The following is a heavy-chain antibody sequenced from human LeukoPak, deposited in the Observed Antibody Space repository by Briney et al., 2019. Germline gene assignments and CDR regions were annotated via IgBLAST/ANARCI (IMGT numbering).Heavy chain of an antibody. V-gene: IGHV1-69*08. CDR2: ITPVINTA. J-gene: IGHJ4*02. Sequence: GASVKVSCKTSGGTFLSHTFSWVRQAPGQGLEWMGKITPVINTANYAQTFQGRVSIYADKSTTTVYMDLSGLRPDDTAVYYCANRWANPAVAGSPLDYWGQGTLVTVSS. CDR1: GGTFLSHT. D-gene: IGHD6-19*01. CDR3: ANRWANPAVAGSPLDY.